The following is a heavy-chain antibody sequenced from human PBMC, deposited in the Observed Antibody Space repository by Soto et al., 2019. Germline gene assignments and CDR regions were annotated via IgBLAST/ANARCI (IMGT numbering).Heavy chain of an antibody. CDR2: ISGSGGST. CDR3: AEDIGYQKLFDL. Sequence: GGSLRLSCAASGFTFSSYAMSWVRQAPGKGLEWVSAISGSGGSTYYADSVKGRFTISRDNSKNTLYLQMNSLRAEDTAVYLRAEDIGYQKLFDLWGQGTLVTGPS. J-gene: IGHJ4*02. CDR1: GFTFSSYA. D-gene: IGHD5-12*01. V-gene: IGHV3-23*01.